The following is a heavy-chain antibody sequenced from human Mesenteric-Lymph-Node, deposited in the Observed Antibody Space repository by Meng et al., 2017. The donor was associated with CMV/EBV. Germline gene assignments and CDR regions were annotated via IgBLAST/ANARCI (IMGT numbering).Heavy chain of an antibody. D-gene: IGHD3-22*01. Sequence: GESLKISCKGSGYSFTNYWIGWVRQMPGKGLEWMGIIYPGDSDTRYSPSFQGQVTISADKSISTAYLQWSSLKASDTAMYYCARTKTTYYYDTSLDYWGQGTLVTVSS. CDR2: IYPGDSDT. V-gene: IGHV5-51*01. CDR1: GYSFTNYW. J-gene: IGHJ4*02. CDR3: ARTKTTYYYDTSLDY.